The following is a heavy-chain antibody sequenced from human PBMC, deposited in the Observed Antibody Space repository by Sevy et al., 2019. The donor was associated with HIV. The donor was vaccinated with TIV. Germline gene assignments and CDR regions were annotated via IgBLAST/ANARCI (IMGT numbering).Heavy chain of an antibody. D-gene: IGHD3-22*01. CDR1: GYTLTKLS. CDR3: ATTKDYYESSGDPFDY. CDR2: FDPEVGKR. J-gene: IGHJ4*02. V-gene: IGHV1-24*01. Sequence: ASVKVSCKVSGYTLTKLSMHWVRQVRGKGLEWMGSFDPEVGKRIYAQKFQGRFTMTEDTSTDTGYLDLNSLRSEDSAVYFCATTKDYYESSGDPFDYWGQGTLVTVSS.